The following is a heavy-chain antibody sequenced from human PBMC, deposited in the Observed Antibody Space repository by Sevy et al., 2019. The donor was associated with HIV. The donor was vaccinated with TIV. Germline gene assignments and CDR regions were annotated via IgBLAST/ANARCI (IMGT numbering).Heavy chain of an antibody. CDR2: TYYRSKWYN. J-gene: IGHJ6*02. CDR3: ARGDYYGSGGSYYYYYGMDV. CDR1: GDSVSSNSTA. Sequence: SQTLSLTCAISGDSVSSNSTAWNWIRQSPSRGLEWLGRTYYRSKWYNDYAVSVKSRITINPDTSKNHFSLQLNSVTPEDTAVYYCARGDYYGSGGSYYYYYGMDVWGQGTTVTVSS. D-gene: IGHD3-10*01. V-gene: IGHV6-1*01.